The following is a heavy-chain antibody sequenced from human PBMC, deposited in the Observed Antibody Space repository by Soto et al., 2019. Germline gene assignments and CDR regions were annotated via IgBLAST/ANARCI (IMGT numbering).Heavy chain of an antibody. CDR2: ISGSGGST. CDR3: AKDLGSIVVVAKDY. V-gene: IGHV3-23*01. J-gene: IGHJ4*02. Sequence: EVQLLESGGGLVQPGGSLRLSCAASGFTFSSYAMSWVRQASGKGLEWVSAISGSGGSTYYADSVKGRFTISRDNSKNTLYLQMNSLRAEDTAVYYCAKDLGSIVVVAKDYWGQGTLVTVSS. CDR1: GFTFSSYA. D-gene: IGHD2-15*01.